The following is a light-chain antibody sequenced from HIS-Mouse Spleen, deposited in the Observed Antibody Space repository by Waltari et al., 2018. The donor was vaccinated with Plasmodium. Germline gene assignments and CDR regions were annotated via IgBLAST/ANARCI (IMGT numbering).Light chain of an antibody. CDR2: AAS. Sequence: AIRMTQSPSSFSASTGDRVTITCRASQGISSYLAWYQHKPGKAPKLLIYAASTLQSGVPSRFSGSGSGTDFTLTISCLQSEDFATYYCQQYYSYPPYTFGQGTKLEIK. CDR3: QQYYSYPPYT. J-gene: IGKJ2*01. CDR1: QGISSY. V-gene: IGKV1-8*01.